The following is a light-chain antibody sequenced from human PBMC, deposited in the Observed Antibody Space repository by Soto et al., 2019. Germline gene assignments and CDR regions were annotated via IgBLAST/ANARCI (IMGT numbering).Light chain of an antibody. J-gene: IGKJ3*01. CDR2: ASS. Sequence: DIQMNQSPSSVSASVGDRGTITCRARPGISRWLDWYQQKPGKAPKLPIFASSSLQSGVPSRVSGSGSGTDFTLTIRRLQPEDFATYYCHKANSFPPTFGPGTKVDIK. CDR1: PGISRW. V-gene: IGKV1-12*01. CDR3: HKANSFPPT.